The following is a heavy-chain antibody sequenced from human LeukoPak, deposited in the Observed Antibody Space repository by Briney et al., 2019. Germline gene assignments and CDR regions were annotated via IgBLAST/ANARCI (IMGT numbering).Heavy chain of an antibody. Sequence: PSETLSLTCSVSDDSIRNYYWNWVRQPPGKGLEWIGYIYYTGSTNYNPSLKSRVTMSVDTSKNQFSLKLSSVTAADTAVYYCASLAGIAVAGTRLSAFDIWGQGTMVTVSS. V-gene: IGHV4-59*12. D-gene: IGHD6-19*01. CDR1: DDSIRNYY. J-gene: IGHJ3*02. CDR3: ASLAGIAVAGTRLSAFDI. CDR2: IYYTGST.